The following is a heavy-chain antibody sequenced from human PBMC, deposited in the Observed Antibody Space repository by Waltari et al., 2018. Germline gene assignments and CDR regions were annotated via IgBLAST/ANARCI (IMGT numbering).Heavy chain of an antibody. CDR2: ISGSGGST. CDR1: GFTFSSYA. CDR3: AKGKQLVKYYYYMDV. V-gene: IGHV3-23*01. J-gene: IGHJ6*03. Sequence: EVQLLESGGGLVQPGGSLRLSCAASGFTFSSYAMSWVRQAPGKGLEWVSAISGSGGSTYYADSGKGRFTISRDNSKNTLYLQMNSLRAEDTAVYYCAKGKQLVKYYYYMDVWGKGTTVTISS. D-gene: IGHD6-6*01.